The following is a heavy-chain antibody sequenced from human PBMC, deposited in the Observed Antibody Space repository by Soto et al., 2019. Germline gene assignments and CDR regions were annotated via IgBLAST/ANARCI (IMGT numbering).Heavy chain of an antibody. V-gene: IGHV3-7*01. CDR2: IKKDGSEK. CDR3: AGEGRGYCSSTSCPGI. Sequence: EVQLVESGGGLVQPGGSLRLSCAASGFTFSSYWMTWVRQAPGQGLEWVANIKKDGSEKYYVDSVKGRFTISRDNAKNSLYLQMSSLRDEDTAVYYCAGEGRGYCSSTSCPGIWGQGTLVTVSS. CDR1: GFTFSSYW. D-gene: IGHD2-2*01. J-gene: IGHJ4*02.